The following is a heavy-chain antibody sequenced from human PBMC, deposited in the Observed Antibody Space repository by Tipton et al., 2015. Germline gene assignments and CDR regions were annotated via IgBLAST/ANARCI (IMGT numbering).Heavy chain of an antibody. CDR3: ARSQTLVPISPFGY. CDR1: GGSVSSYY. CDR2: IYHSGST. Sequence: GLVKPSETLSLTCTVSGGSVSSYYWSWVRQPPGKGLEWIGYIYHSGSTSSNPSLKSRVTISIDTSKNQFSLELTSVAAADTAIYYCARSQTLVPISPFGYWGQGTLVTVSS. V-gene: IGHV4-59*02. D-gene: IGHD6-6*01. J-gene: IGHJ4*02.